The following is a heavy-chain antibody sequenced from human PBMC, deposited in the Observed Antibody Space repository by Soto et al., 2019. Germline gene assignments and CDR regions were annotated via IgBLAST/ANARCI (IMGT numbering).Heavy chain of an antibody. CDR1: GYTFSTYG. D-gene: IGHD2-15*01. J-gene: IGHJ5*02. CDR3: ARDALSVHCSGGNCYVGFDP. CDR2: ISTYNGNT. V-gene: IGHV1-18*01. Sequence: ASVKVSCKASGYTFSTYGINWVRQAPGQGLEWMGWISTYNGNTNYAQSLLGRVTMTTDTSTSTAYMELRSLKSDDTAVYYCARDALSVHCSGGNCYVGFDPWGQGTLVTVSS.